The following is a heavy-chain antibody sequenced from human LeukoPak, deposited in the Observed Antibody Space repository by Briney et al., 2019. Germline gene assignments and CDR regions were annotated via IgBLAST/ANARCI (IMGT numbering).Heavy chain of an antibody. CDR1: GGTFSSYA. CDR3: ARVQWKRYYYYYMDV. D-gene: IGHD6-19*01. Sequence: SVKVSRKASGGTFSSYAISWVRQAPGQGLEWMGGIIPIFGTANYAQKFQGRVTITTDESTSTAYMELSSLRSEDTAVYYCARVQWKRYYYYYMDVWSKGTTVTVSS. CDR2: IIPIFGTA. V-gene: IGHV1-69*05. J-gene: IGHJ6*03.